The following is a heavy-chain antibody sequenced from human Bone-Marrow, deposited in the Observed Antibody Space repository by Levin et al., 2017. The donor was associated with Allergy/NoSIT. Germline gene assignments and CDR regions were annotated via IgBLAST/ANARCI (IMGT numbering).Heavy chain of an antibody. CDR3: TSPKEGDYYYYGMDV. J-gene: IGHJ6*02. CDR2: IRSKANSYAT. Sequence: GGSLRLSCAASGFTFSGSAMHWVRQASGKGLEWVGRIRSKANSYATAYAASVKGRFTISRDDSKNTAYLQMNSLKTEDTAVYYCTSPKEGDYYYYGMDVWGQGTTVTVSS. CDR1: GFTFSGSA. V-gene: IGHV3-73*01. D-gene: IGHD3-16*01.